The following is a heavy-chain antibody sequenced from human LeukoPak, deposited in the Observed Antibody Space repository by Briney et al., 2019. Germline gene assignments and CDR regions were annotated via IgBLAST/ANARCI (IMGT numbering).Heavy chain of an antibody. V-gene: IGHV4-39*07. Sequence: PSETLSLTCTVSGGSISSSSYYWGWIRQPPGKGLEWIGSIYYSGSTYYNPSLKSRVTISVDTSKNQFSLKLSSVTAADTAVYYCAREGIAAAVDYWGQGTLVTVSS. D-gene: IGHD6-13*01. CDR1: GGSISSSSYY. J-gene: IGHJ4*02. CDR3: AREGIAAAVDY. CDR2: IYYSGST.